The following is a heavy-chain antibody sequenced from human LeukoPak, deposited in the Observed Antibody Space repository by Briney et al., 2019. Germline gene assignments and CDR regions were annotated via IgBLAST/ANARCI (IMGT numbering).Heavy chain of an antibody. Sequence: GGSLRLSCAASGFTFSSYSMNWVRQAPGKGLEWVSSISSSSSYIYYADSVKGRFTISRDNSKNTLYLQMNSLRAEDTAVYYCAKEVIVGVSFDYWGQGTLVTVSS. D-gene: IGHD1-26*01. V-gene: IGHV3-21*04. J-gene: IGHJ4*02. CDR2: ISSSSSYI. CDR3: AKEVIVGVSFDY. CDR1: GFTFSSYS.